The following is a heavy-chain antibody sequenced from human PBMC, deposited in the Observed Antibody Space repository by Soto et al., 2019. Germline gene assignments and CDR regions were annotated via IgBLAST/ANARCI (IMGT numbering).Heavy chain of an antibody. CDR2: INAGNGNT. J-gene: IGHJ6*02. V-gene: IGHV1-3*01. CDR1: GYTFTSYA. D-gene: IGHD3-3*01. Sequence: ASVKVSCKASGYTFTSYAMHWERRAPGQRLEWMGWINAGNGNTKYSQKFQGRVTITRDTSASTAYMELSSLRSEDTAVYYCATTNSPFGVPPASYYGMDVWGQGTTVTVSS. CDR3: ATTNSPFGVPPASYYGMDV.